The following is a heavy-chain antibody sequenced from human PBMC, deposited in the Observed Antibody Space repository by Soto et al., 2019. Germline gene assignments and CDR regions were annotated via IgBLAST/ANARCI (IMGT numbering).Heavy chain of an antibody. CDR1: GGTFSSYT. D-gene: IGHD3-22*01. J-gene: IGHJ4*02. V-gene: IGHV1-69*02. CDR3: AKHTFYYDSRDPSFDS. Sequence: SVKVSCKASGGTFSSYTISWVRQAPGQGLEWMGRIIPILGIANYAQKFQGRVTITADKSTSTAYMQLSSLRSEDTAVYYCAKHTFYYDSRDPSFDSWGQGTLVTVSS. CDR2: IIPILGIA.